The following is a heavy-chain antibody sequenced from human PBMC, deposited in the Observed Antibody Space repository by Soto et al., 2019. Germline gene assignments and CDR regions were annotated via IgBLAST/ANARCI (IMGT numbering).Heavy chain of an antibody. D-gene: IGHD3-3*01. V-gene: IGHV3-9*01. CDR3: AKGVTIFGVVLYGMDV. CDR2: ISWNSGSI. CDR1: GFTFDDYA. Sequence: LRLSCAASGFTFDDYAMHWVRQAPGKGLEWVSGISWNSGSIGYADSVKGRFTISRDNAKNSLYLQMNSLRAEDTALYYCAKGVTIFGVVLYGMDVWGQGTTVTVSS. J-gene: IGHJ6*02.